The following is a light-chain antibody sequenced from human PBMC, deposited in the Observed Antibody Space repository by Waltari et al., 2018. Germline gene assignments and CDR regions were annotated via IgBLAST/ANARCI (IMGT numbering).Light chain of an antibody. J-gene: IGKJ1*01. CDR3: QHYVRLPAT. CDR1: QSVTRA. Sequence: EILLTQYPGTLSLSPGERATLSCSASQSVTRALAWYQQKPGQAPRLPIYGASNRATGIPDRFSGSGSGTDFSLTISRLEPEDFAVYYCQHYVRLPATFGQGTKVEIK. CDR2: GAS. V-gene: IGKV3-20*01.